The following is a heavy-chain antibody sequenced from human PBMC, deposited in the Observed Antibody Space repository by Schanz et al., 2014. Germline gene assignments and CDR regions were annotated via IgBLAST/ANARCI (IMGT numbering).Heavy chain of an antibody. CDR2: ISDSGDTA. D-gene: IGHD2-8*02. CDR3: AKSLESCPGGRCSRGYFDY. Sequence: DVQLLKSGGGLVQPGGSLRLSCAASGFTFTNYAMSWVRQAPGKGLEWVSLISDSGDTAYYADSVKGRFTISRDNFKGALYLQMSSLRAEDTAVYYCAKSLESCPGGRCSRGYFDYWGQGTLVTVSS. J-gene: IGHJ4*02. V-gene: IGHV3-23*01. CDR1: GFTFTNYA.